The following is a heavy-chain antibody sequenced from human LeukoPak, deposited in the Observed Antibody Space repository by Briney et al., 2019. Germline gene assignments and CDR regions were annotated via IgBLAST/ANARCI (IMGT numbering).Heavy chain of an antibody. V-gene: IGHV4-59*01. J-gene: IGHJ5*02. CDR2: IYHSGST. Sequence: SETLSLTCTVSGGSISSYYWSWIRQPPGKGLEWIGYIYHSGSTKYNPSLKSRVTISVDTSKKQFSLKLSSVTAADTAVYYCARFSFLLYSSSHNWFDPWGQGILVTVSS. CDR1: GGSISSYY. D-gene: IGHD6-13*01. CDR3: ARFSFLLYSSSHNWFDP.